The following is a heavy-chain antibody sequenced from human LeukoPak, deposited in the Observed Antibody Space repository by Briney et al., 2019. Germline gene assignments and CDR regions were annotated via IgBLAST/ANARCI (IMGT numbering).Heavy chain of an antibody. Sequence: SVKVSCKASGGTFSSYAISWVRQAPGQGLEWMGGIIPIFGTANYAQKFQGRVTITADESTSTAYMELSSLRSKDTAVYYCASSPSSYFDYWGQGTLVTVPS. V-gene: IGHV1-69*13. CDR2: IIPIFGTA. D-gene: IGHD6-19*01. J-gene: IGHJ4*02. CDR1: GGTFSSYA. CDR3: ASSPSSYFDY.